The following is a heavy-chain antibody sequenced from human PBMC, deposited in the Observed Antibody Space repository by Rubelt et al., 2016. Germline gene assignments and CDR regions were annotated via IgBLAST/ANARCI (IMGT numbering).Heavy chain of an antibody. Sequence: QVQLQQWGAGLLKPSETLSLTCAVYGGSFSGYYWSWIRQPPGKGLEWIGSIYYSGSTYYNPSFMGRVTRSVDTSKNQFSLKLSAVTAADTAVYYCARHVGTVVDAFDIWGQGTMVTVSS. CDR1: GGSFSGYY. CDR2: IYYSGST. J-gene: IGHJ3*02. CDR3: ARHVGTVVDAFDI. V-gene: IGHV4-34*01. D-gene: IGHD4-23*01.